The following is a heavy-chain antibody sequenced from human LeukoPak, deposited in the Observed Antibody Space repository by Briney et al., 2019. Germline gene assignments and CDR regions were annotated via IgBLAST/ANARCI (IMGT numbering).Heavy chain of an antibody. Sequence: GRSLRLSCAASGFTFSSYGMHWVRQAPGKGLEWVAVIWYDGSNKYYADSVKGRFTISRDNSKNTLYLQMNSLRAEDTAVYYCARVVMTTVTTGAFDIWGQGTMVTVSS. J-gene: IGHJ3*02. D-gene: IGHD4-17*01. CDR1: GFTFSSYG. V-gene: IGHV3-33*01. CDR2: IWYDGSNK. CDR3: ARVVMTTVTTGAFDI.